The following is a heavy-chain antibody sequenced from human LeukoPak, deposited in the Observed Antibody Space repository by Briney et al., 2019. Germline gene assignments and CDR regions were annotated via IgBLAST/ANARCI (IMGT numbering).Heavy chain of an antibody. CDR1: GFTFSDYY. D-gene: IGHD6-6*01. CDR2: TSSGGSYT. CDR3: ASSMGIATRPYYFHS. V-gene: IGHV3-11*06. Sequence: GGSLRLSCAASGFTFSDYYMTWIRQAPGKGLEWVSYTSSGGSYTDYSDSVKGRFTISRDNTKNSLCLQMNVLRVEDTAVYYCASSMGIATRPYYFHSWGQGTLVTVSS. J-gene: IGHJ4*02.